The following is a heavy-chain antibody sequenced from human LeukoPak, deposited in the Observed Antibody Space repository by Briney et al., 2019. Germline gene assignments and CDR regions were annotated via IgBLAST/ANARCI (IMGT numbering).Heavy chain of an antibody. V-gene: IGHV3-66*01. CDR2: IHSGGST. Sequence: GGSLRLSCAASGFTVSSNYMSLVRQAPGKGLEWVSVIHSGGSTYYADSVKGRFTISRDNSKNTLYLQMNSLRAEDTAVYYCATDSDYYDTSGYLYWGQGTLVTVSS. CDR3: ATDSDYYDTSGYLY. D-gene: IGHD3-22*01. CDR1: GFTVSSNY. J-gene: IGHJ4*02.